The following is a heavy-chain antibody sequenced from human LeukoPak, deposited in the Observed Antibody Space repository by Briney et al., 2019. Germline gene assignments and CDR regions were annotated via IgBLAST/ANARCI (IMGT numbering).Heavy chain of an antibody. CDR2: ISSSSSYI. Sequence: PGGSLRLSCAASGFTFNSYAMSWVRQAPGKGLEWVSSISSSSSYIYYADSVKGRFTISRDNAKNSLYLQMNSLRAEDTAVYYCARGGIAAPMWFDPWGQGTLVTVSS. D-gene: IGHD6-6*01. CDR3: ARGGIAAPMWFDP. V-gene: IGHV3-21*01. J-gene: IGHJ5*02. CDR1: GFTFNSYA.